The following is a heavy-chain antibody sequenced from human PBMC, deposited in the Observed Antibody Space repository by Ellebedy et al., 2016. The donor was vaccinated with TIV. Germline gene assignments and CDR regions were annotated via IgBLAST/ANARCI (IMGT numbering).Heavy chain of an antibody. CDR1: GFTFSRFC. Sequence: PGGSLRLSCAASGFTFSRFCLAWVPQAPGKALEWVATINQGGSETYYVDSVKGRFTISRDNSKNTLFLQMSSLRAEDTAVYFCARRSTDFAFETWGQGTLVTVSS. V-gene: IGHV3-7*03. CDR2: INQGGSET. J-gene: IGHJ5*02. D-gene: IGHD3-16*01. CDR3: ARRSTDFAFET.